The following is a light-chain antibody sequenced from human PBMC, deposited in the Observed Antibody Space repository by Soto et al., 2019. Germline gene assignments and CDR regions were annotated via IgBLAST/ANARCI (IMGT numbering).Light chain of an antibody. Sequence: EIVMTQSPATLSVSPGERATLSCRASQSVSSNLAWYQQKPGQAPRLLIYGASTRATGIPARFSGSGSGTDFTLTISSLQSEDFAVYYCQQYNNGGTPFGQGTKVEIK. CDR1: QSVSSN. CDR3: QQYNNGGTP. CDR2: GAS. J-gene: IGKJ1*01. V-gene: IGKV3-15*01.